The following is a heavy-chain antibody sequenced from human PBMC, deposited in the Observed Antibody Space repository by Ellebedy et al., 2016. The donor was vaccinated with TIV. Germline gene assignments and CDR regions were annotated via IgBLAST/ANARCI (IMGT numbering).Heavy chain of an antibody. CDR1: GFTFSRYD. V-gene: IGHV3-13*01. D-gene: IGHD3-16*01. CDR2: IVNAGDT. Sequence: GGSLRLXXAASGFTFSRYDMHWVRQSTRKGLEWVASIVNAGDTYYPGSVKGRFTISRENAKNSLYLQMNSLRVEDTAVYYCTRFEIISGGGYGMDVWGQGTTVTVSS. J-gene: IGHJ6*02. CDR3: TRFEIISGGGYGMDV.